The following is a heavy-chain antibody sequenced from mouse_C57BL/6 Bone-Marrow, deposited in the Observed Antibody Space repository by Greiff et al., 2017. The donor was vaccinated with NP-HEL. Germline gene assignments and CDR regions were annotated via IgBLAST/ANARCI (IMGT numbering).Heavy chain of an antibody. Sequence: QVQLKQSGAELARPGASVKMSCKASGYTFTSYTVHWVKQRPGQGLEWIGYINPSSGYTKYNQKFKDKATLTADKSSSTAYMQLRSLTSEDSAVSYCARKERGSYYYAMDYWGQGTSVTVSS. V-gene: IGHV1-4*01. CDR2: INPSSGYT. CDR1: GYTFTSYT. D-gene: IGHD3-1*01. J-gene: IGHJ4*01. CDR3: ARKERGSYYYAMDY.